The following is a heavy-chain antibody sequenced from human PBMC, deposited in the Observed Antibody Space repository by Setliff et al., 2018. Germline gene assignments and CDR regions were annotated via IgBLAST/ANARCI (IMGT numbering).Heavy chain of an antibody. CDR3: ARGGNLIYYFDY. CDR1: GFTFSSYW. D-gene: IGHD2-15*01. Sequence: GGSLRLSCAASGFTFSSYWMSWVRQAPGKGLEWVANIKQDGSEKYYVDSEKGRFTISRDNAKNALYLQMNSLRAEDTAVYYWARGGNLIYYFDYWGQGTLVTVSS. CDR2: IKQDGSEK. J-gene: IGHJ4*02. V-gene: IGHV3-7*03.